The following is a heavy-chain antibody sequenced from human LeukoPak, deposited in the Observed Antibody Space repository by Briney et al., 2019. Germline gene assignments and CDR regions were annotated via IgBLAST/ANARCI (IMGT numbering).Heavy chain of an antibody. V-gene: IGHV3-53*01. D-gene: IGHD4-17*01. CDR1: GFTVSSNS. J-gene: IGHJ4*02. CDR2: IYSGGNT. CDR3: ARRAGEYSHPYDY. Sequence: QPGGSLRLSCTVSGFTVSSNSMSWVRQAPGKGLEWVSFIYSGGNTLYSDSVKGRFTISRDNSKNTLYLQMNSLRAEDTAVCYCARRAGEYSHPYDYWGQGTLVTVSS.